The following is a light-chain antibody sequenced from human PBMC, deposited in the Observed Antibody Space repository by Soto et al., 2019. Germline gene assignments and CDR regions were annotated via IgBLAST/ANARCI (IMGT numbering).Light chain of an antibody. CDR3: QQRSNWPLS. V-gene: IGKV3-11*01. J-gene: IGKJ4*01. CDR1: QSVSSL. CDR2: DAS. Sequence: EIVLTQSPATLSLSPGERATLTCRASQSVSSLLAWYQQKSGQPPRLLISDASNRATGVPARLSGSGSGTAFTLIIGSLEPEDFAAYYWQQRSNWPLSFGGGTKVEI.